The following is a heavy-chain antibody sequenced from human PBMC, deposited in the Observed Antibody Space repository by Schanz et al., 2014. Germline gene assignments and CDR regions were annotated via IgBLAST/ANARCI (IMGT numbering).Heavy chain of an antibody. V-gene: IGHV3-30*18. CDR3: AKDTGYCHGGACYCFEY. CDR2: ISYDGNNE. D-gene: IGHD2-8*02. Sequence: VQLLESGGGLVRPGGSLRLSCAASGFTFSSYTMNWVRQAPGKGLEWVAVISYDGNNEDYADSVKGRFSISRDNSQNTLYLQMDSLRPEDTAVYFCAKDTGYCHGGACYCFEYWGLGILVTVSS. CDR1: GFTFSSYT. J-gene: IGHJ4*02.